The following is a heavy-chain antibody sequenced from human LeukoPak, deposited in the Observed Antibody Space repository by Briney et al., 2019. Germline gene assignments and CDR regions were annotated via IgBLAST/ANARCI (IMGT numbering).Heavy chain of an antibody. CDR1: GYTFPLYY. Sequence: GASVKVSCKASGYTFPLYYIHWLRQAPGEGLEWVGWILPNSGDTFYAQRFRGRVTMTSDTSTNTAYMDLYKLTSDDTAVYFRARPPHELVSAAPFDYWGQGTLVTVSS. CDR3: ARPPHELVSAAPFDY. D-gene: IGHD2-2*01. V-gene: IGHV1-2*02. CDR2: ILPNSGDT. J-gene: IGHJ4*02.